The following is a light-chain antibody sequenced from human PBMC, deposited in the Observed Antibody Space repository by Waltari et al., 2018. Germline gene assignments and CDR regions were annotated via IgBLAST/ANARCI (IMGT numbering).Light chain of an antibody. CDR1: SSDIGGHNY. CDR2: DVV. CDR3: SSYASSK. J-gene: IGLJ2*01. V-gene: IGLV2-14*01. Sequence: QSAQTQPASVSGSPGQTITISCTGTSSDIGGHNYVSWYQQHPGKAPKLMIYDVVKRPSGVSNRFSGSKSGNTASLTISGLQAEDDAIYYCSSYASSKFGGGTKLTVL.